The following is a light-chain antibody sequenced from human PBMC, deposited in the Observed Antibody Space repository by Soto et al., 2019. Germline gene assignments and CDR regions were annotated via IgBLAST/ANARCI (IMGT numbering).Light chain of an antibody. CDR2: DAY. V-gene: IGKV3-11*01. CDR1: QSVSND. J-gene: IGKJ1*01. CDR3: QQRSNWPRT. Sequence: IMLTQSPSTLSLSPGERPTLSAMTSQSVSNDLAWYQQMPGQAPRLRISDAYNRATGIPARFSGSGSGTDFTLTISSLEPEDFALYYCQQRSNWPRTFGQGTKVDIK.